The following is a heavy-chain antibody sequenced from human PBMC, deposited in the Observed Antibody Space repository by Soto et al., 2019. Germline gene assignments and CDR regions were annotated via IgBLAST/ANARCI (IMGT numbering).Heavy chain of an antibody. Sequence: ASVKVSCKASGYTFTSYDINWVRQATGQGLEWMGWMNPNSGNTGYAQKFQGRVTMTRNTSISTAYMELSSLRAEDMALYYCARREYGSRGPNVYMDVGGKGTTVTVSS. CDR2: MNPNSGNT. CDR1: GYTFTSYD. D-gene: IGHD6-13*01. J-gene: IGHJ6*03. V-gene: IGHV1-8*01. CDR3: ARREYGSRGPNVYMDV.